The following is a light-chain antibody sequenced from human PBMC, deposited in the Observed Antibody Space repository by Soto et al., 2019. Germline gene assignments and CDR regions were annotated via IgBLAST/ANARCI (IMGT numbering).Light chain of an antibody. Sequence: EIVLTQSPGTLSLSPGEGAILSCRASHIINNNYLAWYQQKPGQAPRLLTYGASSRATGIPDRFSGGGSGTDFTLTVTRLEPEDFAVYYCQQYGSWITFGQGTRLEIK. V-gene: IGKV3-20*01. CDR2: GAS. CDR1: HIINNNY. J-gene: IGKJ5*01. CDR3: QQYGSWIT.